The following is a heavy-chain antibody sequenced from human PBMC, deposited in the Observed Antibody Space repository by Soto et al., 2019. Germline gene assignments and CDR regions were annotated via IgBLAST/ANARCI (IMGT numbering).Heavy chain of an antibody. J-gene: IGHJ4*02. CDR2: IYYSGST. CDR1: GGSIRSGGYY. V-gene: IGHV4-31*03. Sequence: QVQLQESGPGLVKPSQTLSLTCTVSGGSIRSGGYYWSWIRHHPGKGLEWIGYIYYSGSTYYNPHRKGRVTRSVDTSKNQCSLKLSSVTAADTAVYYCARGGDYNWNFYYWGQGTLVTVSS. CDR3: ARGGDYNWNFYY. D-gene: IGHD1-20*01.